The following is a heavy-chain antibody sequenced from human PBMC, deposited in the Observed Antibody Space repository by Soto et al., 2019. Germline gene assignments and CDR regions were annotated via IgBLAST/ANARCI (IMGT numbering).Heavy chain of an antibody. CDR3: ARGSNYDHGGLAH. Sequence: QVQLEESGPGLLKPSQTLSLTCTVSGGSISSDAYYWTWIRQHPGKGLEWIGYIYHSGGTFYNPSLEIRLTISVDTSKNQFSLDLRSVTAADTAVYYCARGSNYDHGGLAHWGQGTLVAVSS. D-gene: IGHD3-3*01. CDR1: GGSISSDAYY. CDR2: IYHSGGT. J-gene: IGHJ4*02. V-gene: IGHV4-31*03.